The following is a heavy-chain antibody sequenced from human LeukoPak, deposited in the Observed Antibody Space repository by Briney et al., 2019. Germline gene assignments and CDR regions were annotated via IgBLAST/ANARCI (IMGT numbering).Heavy chain of an antibody. Sequence: GGSLRLSCAASAFTFSSYSMNWVRQAPGKGLEWVSSISSSSSYIYYADSVKGRFTISRDNAKNSLYLQMNSLRAEDTAVYYCARDGWELLPDYWGQGTLVTVSS. CDR3: ARDGWELLPDY. CDR2: ISSSSSYI. V-gene: IGHV3-21*01. CDR1: AFTFSSYS. D-gene: IGHD1-26*01. J-gene: IGHJ4*02.